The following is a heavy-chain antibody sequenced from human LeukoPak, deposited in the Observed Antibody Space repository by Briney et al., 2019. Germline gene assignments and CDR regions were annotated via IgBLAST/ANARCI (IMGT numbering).Heavy chain of an antibody. CDR1: GGSLSSSSYC. CDR3: ARHTSGWHDAFDI. CDR2: IYYSGST. V-gene: IGHV4-39*01. Sequence: SETLSLTRTLSGGSLSSSSYCWGWIRQPPGKGPEWIGSIYYSGSTYYNPSLKSRVTISVDTSKSQFSLRLSSVTAADTAVYYCARHTSGWHDAFDIWGQGTMVTVSS. J-gene: IGHJ3*02. D-gene: IGHD6-19*01.